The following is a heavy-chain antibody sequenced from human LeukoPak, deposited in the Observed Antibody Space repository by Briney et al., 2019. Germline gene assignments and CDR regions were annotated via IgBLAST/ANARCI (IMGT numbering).Heavy chain of an antibody. CDR3: ARGPRYNWNDPFYYYYYMDV. Sequence: ASVKVSCKASGYTFTGYYMHWVRQAPGQGLEWMGWISAYNGNTNYAQKLQGRVTMTTDTSTSTAYMELRSLRSDDTAVYYCARGPRYNWNDPFYYYYYMDVWGKGTTVAVSS. J-gene: IGHJ6*03. CDR1: GYTFTGYY. CDR2: ISAYNGNT. D-gene: IGHD1-1*01. V-gene: IGHV1-18*04.